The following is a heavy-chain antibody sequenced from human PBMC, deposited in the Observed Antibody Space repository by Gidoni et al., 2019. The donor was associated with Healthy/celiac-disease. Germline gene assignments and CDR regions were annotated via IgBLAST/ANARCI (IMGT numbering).Heavy chain of an antibody. CDR3: ARHFTARGQDAFDI. J-gene: IGHJ3*02. CDR2: SYPGDSDT. D-gene: IGHD1-26*01. V-gene: IGHV5-51*01. Sequence: EVQLLQSGAEVKKPGESLKLSSKGSGYSFTSYWIGWVRQMPGKGLEWMGISYPGDSDTRYSPSFQGQVTISADKSISTAYLQWSSLKASDTAMYYCARHFTARGQDAFDIWGQGTMVTVSS. CDR1: GYSFTSYW.